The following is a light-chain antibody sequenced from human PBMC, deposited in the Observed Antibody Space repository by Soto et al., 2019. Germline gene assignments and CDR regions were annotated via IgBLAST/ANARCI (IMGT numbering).Light chain of an antibody. J-gene: IGLJ1*01. CDR3: SSYAGSNNFV. CDR1: SSDVGSYNL. CDR2: EVS. V-gene: IGLV2-8*01. Sequence: QSVLTQPASVSGSPGQSITISCTGTSSDVGSYNLVSWYQQHPGKAPKLMIYEVSERPSGVPDRFSGSKSSNTASLTVSGLQAEDEADYYCSSYAGSNNFVFGTGTKLTVL.